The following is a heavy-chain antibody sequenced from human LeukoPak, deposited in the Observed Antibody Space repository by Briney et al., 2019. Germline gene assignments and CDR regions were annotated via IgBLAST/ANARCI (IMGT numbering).Heavy chain of an antibody. CDR1: GLTVSSSY. D-gene: IGHD6-13*01. J-gene: IGHJ4*02. CDR2: IHGDGNKV. Sequence: PGGSLRLSCAASGLTVSSSYMSWVRQAPGKGLEWVSIIHGDGNKVYYADSVRGRFTISRDNRKNSLYLQMNSLGTEDTALYYCAKDTLKNSRNYFDSWGQGTLVSVSS. V-gene: IGHV3-43*02. CDR3: AKDTLKNSRNYFDS.